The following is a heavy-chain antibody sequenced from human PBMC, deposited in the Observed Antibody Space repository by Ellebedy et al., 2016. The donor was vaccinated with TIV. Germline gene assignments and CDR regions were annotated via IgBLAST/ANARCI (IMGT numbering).Heavy chain of an antibody. CDR2: FYHTGAT. V-gene: IGHV4-59*01. CDR3: ASGGASSKYLNH. J-gene: IGHJ1*01. D-gene: IGHD6-6*01. Sequence: MPSETLSLTCTVSGGSISGYYWSWIRQPPGKGLEWIGYFYHTGATNYNPSLQSRVTMSVDTSKNQFSLNLTSVTAADTAVYFCASGGASSKYLNHWGQGTLVTVSS. CDR1: GGSISGYY.